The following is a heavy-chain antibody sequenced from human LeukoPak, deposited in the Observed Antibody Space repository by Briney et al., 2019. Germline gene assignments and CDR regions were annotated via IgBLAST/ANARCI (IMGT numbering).Heavy chain of an antibody. D-gene: IGHD1-26*01. CDR3: ARDKFTTVVVGANYYYYYGMDV. V-gene: IGHV1-18*04. Sequence: ASVTVSCKASGYTFTDYYMHWVRQAPGQGLEGVGWISAYNGNTNYAQKLQGRVTMTTDTSTSTAYMELRSLRSDDTAVYYCARDKFTTVVVGANYYYYYGMDVWGQGTTVTVSS. CDR1: GYTFTDYY. CDR2: ISAYNGNT. J-gene: IGHJ6*02.